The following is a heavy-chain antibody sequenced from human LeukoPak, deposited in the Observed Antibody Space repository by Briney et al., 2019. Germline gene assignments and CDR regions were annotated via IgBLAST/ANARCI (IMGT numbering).Heavy chain of an antibody. CDR2: ISYDGSNK. Sequence: PGGSLRLSCAASGFTFRSYGMYWVRQAPGKGLEWVAVISYDGSNKYYADSVKGRFTISRDNSKNTLYLQMNSLRAEDTAVYYCARDGAPPFPYYYYYYMDVWGKGTTVTVSS. J-gene: IGHJ6*03. CDR1: GFTFRSYG. V-gene: IGHV3-30*19. CDR3: ARDGAPPFPYYYYYYMDV. D-gene: IGHD1-26*01.